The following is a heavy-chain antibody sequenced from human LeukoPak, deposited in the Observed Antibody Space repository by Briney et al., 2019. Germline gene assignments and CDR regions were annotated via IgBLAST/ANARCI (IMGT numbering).Heavy chain of an antibody. V-gene: IGHV1-18*01. CDR3: ARDCSSTSCWNY. CDR2: ISAYNGNT. Sequence: ASVKVSCKASGHTFTSYGISWVRQAPGQGLEWMGWISAYNGNTNYAQKLQGRVTMTTDTSTSTAYMNLRSLRSDDTAVYYCARDCSSTSCWNYWGQGTLVTVSS. D-gene: IGHD2-2*01. CDR1: GHTFTSYG. J-gene: IGHJ4*02.